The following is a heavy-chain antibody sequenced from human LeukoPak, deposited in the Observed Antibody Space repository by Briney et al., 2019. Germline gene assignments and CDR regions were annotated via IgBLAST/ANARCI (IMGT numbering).Heavy chain of an antibody. CDR2: INHSGST. CDR3: ARVGCVGSYYYYYGMDV. Sequence: PSETLSLTCAVYGGSFSGYYWSWIRQPPGKGLEWIGEINHSGSTNYNPSLKSRVTISVDTSKNQFSLKLSSVTAADTAVYYCARVGCVGSYYYYYGMDVWGQGTTVTVSS. V-gene: IGHV4-34*01. CDR1: GGSFSGYY. D-gene: IGHD2-8*02. J-gene: IGHJ6*02.